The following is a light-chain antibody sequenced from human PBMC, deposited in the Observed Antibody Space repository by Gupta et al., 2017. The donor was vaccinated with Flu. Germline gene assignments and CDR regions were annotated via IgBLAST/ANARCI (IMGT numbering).Light chain of an antibody. Sequence: DIQMTQSSSSLAAAVGDRVTITCRASQNIGVYLNWYQQKPGKAPNLLIFAASSLQGAVPSRFSGSGSGTDFILTISSLQPEDFATYYCQQSYNTPRSFGQGTKLE. CDR2: AAS. J-gene: IGKJ2*04. CDR3: QQSYNTPRS. V-gene: IGKV1-39*01. CDR1: QNIGVY.